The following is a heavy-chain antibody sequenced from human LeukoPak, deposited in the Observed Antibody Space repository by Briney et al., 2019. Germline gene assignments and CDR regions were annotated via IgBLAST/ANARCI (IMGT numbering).Heavy chain of an antibody. Sequence: GGSLRLSCAASGFTFSSYAMDWVRQAPGKGLEWVAFIRSDGSNKYYADSVKGRFTISRDNSKNTLYLQMNSLRAEDTAVYYCANFKAAAADYWGQGTLLTVSS. V-gene: IGHV3-30*02. CDR1: GFTFSSYA. CDR3: ANFKAAAADY. J-gene: IGHJ4*02. CDR2: IRSDGSNK. D-gene: IGHD6-13*01.